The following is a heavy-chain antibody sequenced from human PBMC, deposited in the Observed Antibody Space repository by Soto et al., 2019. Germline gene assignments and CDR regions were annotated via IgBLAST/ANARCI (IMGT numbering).Heavy chain of an antibody. CDR3: AHEGMPSMVRAFDI. D-gene: IGHD2-8*01. CDR2: IYWDGDK. J-gene: IGHJ3*02. CDR1: GLSLSSIGVD. V-gene: IGHV2-5*02. Sequence: QITLKESGPTLVKPTQTLTLTCTFSGLSLSSIGVDVGWIRQPPGKALEWLAVIYWDGDKRYSPSLSNRLTITKATSENQVVVTRTNMDPVDSGTYYCAHEGMPSMVRAFDIWGQGTMVTVSS.